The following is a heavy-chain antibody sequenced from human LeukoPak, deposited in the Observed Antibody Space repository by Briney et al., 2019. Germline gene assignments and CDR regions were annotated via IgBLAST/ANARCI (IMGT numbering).Heavy chain of an antibody. V-gene: IGHV3-21*01. CDR1: GFTFSSYS. CDR3: SYSSSSGVDYYYYMDV. CDR2: ISSSSSYI. J-gene: IGHJ6*03. D-gene: IGHD6-6*01. Sequence: GGSLRLSCAASGFTFSSYSMNWVRQAPGKGLEWVSSISSSSSYIYYADSVKGRFTISRDNAKNSLYLQMNSLRAEDTAVYYCSYSSSSGVDYYYYMDVWGKGTTVTVSS.